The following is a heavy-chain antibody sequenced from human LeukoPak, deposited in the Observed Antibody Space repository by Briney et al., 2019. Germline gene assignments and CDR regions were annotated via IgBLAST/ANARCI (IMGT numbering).Heavy chain of an antibody. D-gene: IGHD2-2*01. J-gene: IGHJ3*02. Sequence: GGSLRLSCSASGFTLSSHEMNWLRQAPAKGRAWISHINTGATTIYYPDSLQGRFTISRNNAKNSLYLQMNSLRAEDTAVYYCARGGYCSSTICYPRNAFDMWGQGTMVTVSS. CDR3: ARGGYCSSTICYPRNAFDM. CDR2: INTGATTI. V-gene: IGHV3-48*03. CDR1: GFTLSSHE.